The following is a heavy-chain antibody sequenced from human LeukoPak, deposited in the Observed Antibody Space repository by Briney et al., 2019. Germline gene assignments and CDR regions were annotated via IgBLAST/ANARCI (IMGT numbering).Heavy chain of an antibody. D-gene: IGHD3-22*01. V-gene: IGHV3-21*04. CDR2: ISSGSTYI. J-gene: IGHJ4*02. CDR3: AKAEGSGYFYYFDY. CDR1: GFTFSSYV. Sequence: GGSLRLSCAASGFTFSSYVMNWVRQAPGKGLEWVSSISSGSTYIYYADSVKGRFTISRDNSKNTLYLQMNSLRAEDTAVYYCAKAEGSGYFYYFDYWGQGTLVTVSS.